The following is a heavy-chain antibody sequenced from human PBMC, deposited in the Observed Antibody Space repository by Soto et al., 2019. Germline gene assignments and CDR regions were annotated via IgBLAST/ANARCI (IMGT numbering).Heavy chain of an antibody. V-gene: IGHV3-30*18. CDR1: GVNIGGYG. J-gene: IGHJ3*01. Sequence: QAGGSLRLSCEATGVNIGGYGMHWIRQAPGRGLEWVAVVSQDGTVQRYLDAVKGRFYISRDNPKNTVFLQMYRLSAEDTAVYFCAKEFQRDVHAFDLWGQGTVVTVSS. CDR2: VSQDGTVQ. CDR3: AKEFQRDVHAFDL.